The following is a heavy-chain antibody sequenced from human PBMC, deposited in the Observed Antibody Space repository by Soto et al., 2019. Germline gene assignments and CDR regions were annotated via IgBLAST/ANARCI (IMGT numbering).Heavy chain of an antibody. D-gene: IGHD6-13*01. Sequence: LRLSCAASGFTFSSYPMHWVRQAPGKGLEWVTVISYDGYNKYYADSVKGRFTISRDNSKNTLFLQMNSLRTEDTAVYYCARDRDIAAADYYFDYWGQGTLVTVSS. V-gene: IGHV3-30-3*01. CDR3: ARDRDIAAADYYFDY. CDR1: GFTFSSYP. J-gene: IGHJ4*02. CDR2: ISYDGYNK.